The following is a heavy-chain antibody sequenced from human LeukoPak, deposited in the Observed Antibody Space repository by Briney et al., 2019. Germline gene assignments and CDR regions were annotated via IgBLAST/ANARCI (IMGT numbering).Heavy chain of an antibody. D-gene: IGHD2-2*02. Sequence: PGGSLRLSCAASGFTCSSYAMSWVRQAPGKGLEWVSAISGSGGSTYYADSVKGRFTISRDNSKNTLYLQMNSLRAEDTAVYYCAKSGCSSTSCYSILSGWLDPWGQGTLVTVSS. V-gene: IGHV3-23*01. CDR3: AKSGCSSTSCYSILSGWLDP. CDR2: ISGSGGST. CDR1: GFTCSSYA. J-gene: IGHJ5*02.